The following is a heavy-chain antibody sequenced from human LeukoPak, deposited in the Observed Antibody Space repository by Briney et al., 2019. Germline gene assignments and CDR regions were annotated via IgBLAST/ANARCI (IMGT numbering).Heavy chain of an antibody. CDR1: GGSISSGDYC. J-gene: IGHJ6*02. V-gene: IGHV4-31*03. Sequence: PSETLSLTCTVSGGSISSGDYCWSWIRHHPEKGLEWIGYIYYSGHTLYNPSLKSRVTISVDPSTNQFSLNLTSVTAADTAVYYCARDRLEVRSYYYGMDAWGQGPTVTVSS. CDR3: ARDRLEVRSYYYGMDA. D-gene: IGHD1-7*01. CDR2: IYYSGHT.